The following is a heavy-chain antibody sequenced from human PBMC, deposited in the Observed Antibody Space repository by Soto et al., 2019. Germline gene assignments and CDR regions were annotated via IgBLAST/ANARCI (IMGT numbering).Heavy chain of an antibody. J-gene: IGHJ6*02. CDR2: IYHSGST. V-gene: IGHV4-4*02. CDR3: ARVVVAALGLYSYGMDV. CDR1: GGSISSSNW. D-gene: IGHD2-15*01. Sequence: QVQLQESGPGLVKPSGSLSLTCAVSGGSISSSNWWSWVRQPPGKGLEWIGEIYHSGSTNYNPCRKSRVTSSVDKSKNQCSLKLSSETAADTAVYYCARVVVAALGLYSYGMDVWGQGTTVTVSS.